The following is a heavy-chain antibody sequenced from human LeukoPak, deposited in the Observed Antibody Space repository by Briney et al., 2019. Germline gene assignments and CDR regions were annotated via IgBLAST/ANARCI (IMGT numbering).Heavy chain of an antibody. CDR2: IIPIFGTA. V-gene: IGHV1-69*13. Sequence: ASVKVSCKASGGTFSSYAISWVRQAPGQGLEWMGGIIPIFGTANYAQKFQGRVTITADESTSTVYMEVSSLTSEDTVVYYCARGGSTGIFDYWGQGALVTVSP. CDR3: ARGGSTGIFDY. D-gene: IGHD3-10*01. CDR1: GGTFSSYA. J-gene: IGHJ4*02.